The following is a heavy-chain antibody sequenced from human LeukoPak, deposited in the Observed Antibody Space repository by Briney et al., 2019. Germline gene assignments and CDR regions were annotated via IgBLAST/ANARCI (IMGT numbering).Heavy chain of an antibody. D-gene: IGHD2-21*02. CDR1: GFTFTSYW. CDR2: IKHDGSEK. CDR3: ARDDGGDFNDAFDI. Sequence: GGSLRLSCAASGFTFTSYWMSWVRQAPGKGLEWVANIKHDGSEKYYVDSVRDRFTISRDNAQKSLYLQMNSLRAEDTAVYYCARDDGGDFNDAFDIWGRGTMVAVSS. J-gene: IGHJ3*02. V-gene: IGHV3-7*01.